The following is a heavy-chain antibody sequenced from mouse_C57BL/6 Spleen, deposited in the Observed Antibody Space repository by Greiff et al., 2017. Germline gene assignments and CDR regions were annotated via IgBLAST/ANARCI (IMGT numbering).Heavy chain of an antibody. CDR1: GFTFSSYA. D-gene: IGHD3-2*02. CDR2: ISDGGSYT. J-gene: IGHJ2*01. V-gene: IGHV5-4*01. Sequence: DVHLVESGGGLVKPGGSLKLSCAASGFTFSSYAMSWVRQTPEKRLEWVATISDGGSYTYYPDNVKGRFTISRDNAKNNLYLQMSHLKSEDTAMYYCARDHSSGPFDYWGQGTTLTVSS. CDR3: ARDHSSGPFDY.